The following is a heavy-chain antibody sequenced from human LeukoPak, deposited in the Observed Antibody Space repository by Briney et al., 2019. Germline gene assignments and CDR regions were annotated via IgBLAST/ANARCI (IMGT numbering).Heavy chain of an antibody. CDR2: ISSSSSYI. J-gene: IGHJ6*03. CDR1: GFTFSNYS. Sequence: PGGSLRLSCAASGFTFSNYSMNWVRQAPGKGLEWVSSISSSSSYIFYADSVKGRFTISRDNAENSLYLQMNSLRAEDTAVYYCARGPDYGDYPFYYYYYMDVWGKGTTVTVSS. D-gene: IGHD4-17*01. V-gene: IGHV3-21*01. CDR3: ARGPDYGDYPFYYYYYMDV.